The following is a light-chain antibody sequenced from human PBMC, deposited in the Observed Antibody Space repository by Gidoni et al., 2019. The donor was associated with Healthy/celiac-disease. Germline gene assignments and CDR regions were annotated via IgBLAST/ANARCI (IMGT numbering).Light chain of an antibody. Sequence: EIVFTQSPGTLSLSPGEIATLSGRASQSVSSSYLAWYQQKPGQAPRLLIYGASSRATGIPDRFSGSGSGTDFTLTISRLEPEDFAVYYCQQYGSSLWTFGQGTKVEIK. J-gene: IGKJ1*01. CDR3: QQYGSSLWT. V-gene: IGKV3-20*01. CDR2: GAS. CDR1: QSVSSSY.